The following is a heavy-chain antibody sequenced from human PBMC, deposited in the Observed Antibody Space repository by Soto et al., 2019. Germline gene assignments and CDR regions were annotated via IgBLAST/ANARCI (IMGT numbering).Heavy chain of an antibody. CDR1: GFTFSNYA. J-gene: IGHJ2*01. V-gene: IGHV3-23*01. CDR2: ITGGGGST. D-gene: IGHD6-19*01. CDR3: AKPVAGYWFFDL. Sequence: EVQLLESGGGLVQPGGSLRLSCAASGFTFSNYAMHWVRQAPGKGLEWVSGITGGGGSTYYADSVKGRFTISRDNSKNTLYLQMIRLGAEDTAVSYCAKPVAGYWFFDLWGRGTLVTVSS.